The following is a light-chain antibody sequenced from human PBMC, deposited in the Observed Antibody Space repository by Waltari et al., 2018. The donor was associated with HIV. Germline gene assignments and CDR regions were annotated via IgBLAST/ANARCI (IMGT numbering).Light chain of an antibody. Sequence: QSVLTQPPSASGTPGQRVTIPCSGSSPNIGSNYVYWYQQLPGTAPNPLIYRNNQRPSGVPDRFSGSKSGTSASLAISGLRSEDEADYYCAAWDDSLSGGVFGGGTKLTVL. CDR3: AAWDDSLSGGV. CDR1: SPNIGSNY. J-gene: IGLJ3*02. CDR2: RNN. V-gene: IGLV1-47*01.